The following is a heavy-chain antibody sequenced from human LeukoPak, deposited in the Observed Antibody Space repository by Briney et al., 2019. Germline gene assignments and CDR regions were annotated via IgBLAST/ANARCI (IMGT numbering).Heavy chain of an antibody. CDR2: ISSNGGST. CDR3: VKDRGVLRYFDWLPSLDY. D-gene: IGHD3-9*01. J-gene: IGHJ4*02. V-gene: IGHV3-64D*06. Sequence: GGSLRLSCSASGFTFSSYAMHWVRQAPGKGLEYVSAISSNGGSTYYADSVKGRFTISRDNSKNTLYLQMSSLRAEDTAMYYCVKDRGVLRYFDWLPSLDYWGQGTLVTVSS. CDR1: GFTFSSYA.